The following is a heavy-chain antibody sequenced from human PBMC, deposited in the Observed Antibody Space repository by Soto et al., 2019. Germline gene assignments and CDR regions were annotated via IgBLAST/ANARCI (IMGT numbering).Heavy chain of an antibody. CDR3: ARGPWGYKASWYFDL. CDR2: INAGNGNT. D-gene: IGHD5-12*01. J-gene: IGHJ2*01. V-gene: IGHV1-3*01. CDR1: GYTFTSYA. Sequence: QVQLVQSGAEVKKPGASVKVSCKASGYTFTSYAMHWVRQAPGQRLEWMGWINAGNGNTKYSQKFQGRVTITRDTTQSTDYMELSSLRSEDTAVYYCARGPWGYKASWYFDLWGRGTLVTVSS.